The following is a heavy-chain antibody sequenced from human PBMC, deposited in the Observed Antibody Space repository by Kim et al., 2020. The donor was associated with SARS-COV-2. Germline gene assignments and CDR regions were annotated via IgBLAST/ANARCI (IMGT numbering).Heavy chain of an antibody. D-gene: IGHD1-26*01. V-gene: IGHV1-69*13. Sequence: SVKVSCKASGGTFSSYAISWVRQAPGQGLEWMGGIIPIFGTANYAQKFQGRVTITADESTSTAYMELSSLRSEDTAVYYCARREVGANYAFDIWGQGTMVTVSS. CDR3: ARREVGANYAFDI. CDR1: GGTFSSYA. CDR2: IIPIFGTA. J-gene: IGHJ3*02.